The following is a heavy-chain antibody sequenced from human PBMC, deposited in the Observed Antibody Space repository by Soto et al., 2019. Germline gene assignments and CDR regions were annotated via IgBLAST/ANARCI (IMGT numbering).Heavy chain of an antibody. CDR3: ARAPPHYDILTGPYFDY. CDR1: GFTFSSYG. J-gene: IGHJ4*02. D-gene: IGHD3-9*01. V-gene: IGHV3-33*01. Sequence: GGSLRLSCAASGFTFSSYGMHWVRQAPGKGLEWVAVIWYDGSNKYYADSVKGRFTISRDNSKNTLYLQMNSLRAEDTAVYYCARAPPHYDILTGPYFDYWGQGTLVTVSS. CDR2: IWYDGSNK.